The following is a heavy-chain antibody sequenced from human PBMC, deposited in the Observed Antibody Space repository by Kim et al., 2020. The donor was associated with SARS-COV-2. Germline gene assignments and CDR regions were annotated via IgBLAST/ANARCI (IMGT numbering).Heavy chain of an antibody. CDR1: GFNIDNYA. J-gene: IGHJ4*02. Sequence: GGSLRLSCAASGFNIDNYAMIWVRQAPGKGLEYVSDIKRNGGSIYYIDSVKGRFTMSTDTYKNTLYLQMNSLRAEDTAIYYCARGRTSLRETYLVPPVAAYYLDSWGQGTLVTVSS. CDR2: IKRNGGSI. V-gene: IGHV3-23*01. D-gene: IGHD3-10*01. CDR3: ARGRTSLRETYLVPPVAAYYLDS.